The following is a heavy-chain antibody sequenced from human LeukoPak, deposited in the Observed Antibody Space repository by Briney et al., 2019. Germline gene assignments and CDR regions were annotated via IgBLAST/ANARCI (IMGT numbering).Heavy chain of an antibody. CDR1: GYTFTSYG. V-gene: IGHV3-7*01. D-gene: IGHD3-16*01. CDR2: IKQDGSEK. Sequence: SCKASGYTFTSYGMSWARQAPGKGLEWVANIKQDGSEKYYVDSVKGRFTISRDNAKNSLYLQMNSLRAEDTAVYYCARGVITFKVYYYYMDVWGKGTTVTVSS. CDR3: ARGVITFKVYYYYMDV. J-gene: IGHJ6*03.